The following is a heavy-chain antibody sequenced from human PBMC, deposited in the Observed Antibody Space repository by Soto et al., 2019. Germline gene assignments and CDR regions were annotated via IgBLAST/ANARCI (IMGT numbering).Heavy chain of an antibody. V-gene: IGHV3-7*05. CDR3: AREPGCGELSAWFDP. CDR1: GFTFSSYW. Sequence: GGSLRLSCAASGFTFSSYWMSWVRQAPGKGLEWVANIKKDGSETDYVDSVKGRFTISRDNAKNSRYLQMNSLRAEDTAVYYCAREPGCGELSAWFDPWGQGTLVTVSS. D-gene: IGHD3-10*01. CDR2: IKKDGSET. J-gene: IGHJ5*02.